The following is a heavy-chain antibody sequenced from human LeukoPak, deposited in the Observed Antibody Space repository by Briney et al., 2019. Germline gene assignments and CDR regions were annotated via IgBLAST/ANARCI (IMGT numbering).Heavy chain of an antibody. D-gene: IGHD3-22*01. CDR2: IIPIFGTA. J-gene: IGHJ4*02. Sequence: SVKVSCKASGYTFTSYAMHWVRQAPGQGLEWMGGIIPIFGTANYAQKFQGRVTITADESTSTAYMELSSLRSEDTAVYYCARIENYDSSTKPFDYWGQGTLVTVSS. CDR1: GYTFTSYA. CDR3: ARIENYDSSTKPFDY. V-gene: IGHV1-69*13.